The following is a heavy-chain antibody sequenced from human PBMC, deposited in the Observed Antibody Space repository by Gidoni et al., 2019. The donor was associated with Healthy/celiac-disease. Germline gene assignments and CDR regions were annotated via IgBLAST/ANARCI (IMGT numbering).Heavy chain of an antibody. J-gene: IGHJ4*02. CDR1: GFSLSNARMG. CDR3: ALLGYCSGGSCYGGYYFDY. V-gene: IGHV2-26*01. Sequence: QVTLKESGPVLVKPTETLTLTCTVSGFSLSNARMGVSWIRQPPGKALEWLAHIFSNDEKSYSTSLKSRLTISKDTSKSQVVLTMTNMDPVDTATYYCALLGYCSGGSCYGGYYFDYWGQGTLVTVSS. D-gene: IGHD2-15*01. CDR2: IFSNDEK.